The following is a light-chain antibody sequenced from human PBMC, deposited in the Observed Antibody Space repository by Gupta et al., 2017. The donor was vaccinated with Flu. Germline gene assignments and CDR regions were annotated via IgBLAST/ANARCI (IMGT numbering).Light chain of an antibody. CDR1: QSVSSSY. V-gene: IGKV3-20*01. CDR2: GAS. CDR3: QQYGSSPGIFT. J-gene: IGKJ3*01. Sequence: ETVLTQSPGTLSLSPGERATLSCRASQSVSSSYLAWYQQKPGQAPRLLIYGASTRATGIPDRFSGSGSGTDFTLTISRLEPEDFAVYYCQQYGSSPGIFTFGPGTQVDIK.